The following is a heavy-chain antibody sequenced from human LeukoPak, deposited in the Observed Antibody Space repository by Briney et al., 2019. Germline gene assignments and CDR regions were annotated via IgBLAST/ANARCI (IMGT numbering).Heavy chain of an antibody. J-gene: IGHJ4*02. CDR3: ARQRGRDYVWGSYRYSGYFDY. Sequence: PSQTLSLTCTVSGGSISSGDYYWSWIRQPPGTGLEWIGYIYYSGSTYYNPSLKSRVTISVDTSKNQFSLKLSSVTAADTAVYYCARQRGRDYVWGSYRYSGYFDYWGQGTLVTVSS. D-gene: IGHD3-16*02. V-gene: IGHV4-30-4*01. CDR2: IYYSGST. CDR1: GGSISSGDYY.